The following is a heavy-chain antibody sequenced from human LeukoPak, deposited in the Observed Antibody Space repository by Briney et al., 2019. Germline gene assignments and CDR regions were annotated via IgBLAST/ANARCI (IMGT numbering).Heavy chain of an antibody. J-gene: IGHJ4*02. D-gene: IGHD2-15*01. CDR2: INPSGGST. Sequence: ASVKVSCKASRYTFTSYYMHWVRQAPGQGLEWMGIINPSGGSTSYVQKFQGRVTMTRDMSTSTVYMELSSLRSEDTAVYYCAREGRLGPGDPKKKRYCSGGSCYSYYFDYWGQGTLVTVSS. CDR1: RYTFTSYY. V-gene: IGHV1-46*01. CDR3: AREGRLGPGDPKKKRYCSGGSCYSYYFDY.